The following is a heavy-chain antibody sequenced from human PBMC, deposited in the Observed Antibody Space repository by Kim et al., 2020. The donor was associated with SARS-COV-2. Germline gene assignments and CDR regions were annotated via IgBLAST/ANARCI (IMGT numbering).Heavy chain of an antibody. Sequence: TTQYAASVKGRFTILRDDSKNSLFLQMNSLKTEDTAVYYCAREGLFAELVYWGKGTLVTVSS. J-gene: IGHJ4*02. D-gene: IGHD3-10*02. CDR3: AREGLFAELVY. V-gene: IGHV3-72*01. CDR2: TT.